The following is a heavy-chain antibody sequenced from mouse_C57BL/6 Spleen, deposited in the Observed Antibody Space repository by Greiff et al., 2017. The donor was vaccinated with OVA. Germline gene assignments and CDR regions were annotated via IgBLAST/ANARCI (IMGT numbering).Heavy chain of an antibody. Sequence: EVQGVESGGGLVKPGGSLKLSCAASGFTFSSYTMSWVRQTPEKRLEWVATISGGGGNTYYPDSVKGRFTISRDNAKNTLYLQMSSLRSEDTALYYCARHHWDRFYFDYWGQGTTLTVSS. CDR1: GFTFSSYT. V-gene: IGHV5-9*01. CDR2: ISGGGGNT. D-gene: IGHD4-1*01. CDR3: ARHHWDRFYFDY. J-gene: IGHJ2*01.